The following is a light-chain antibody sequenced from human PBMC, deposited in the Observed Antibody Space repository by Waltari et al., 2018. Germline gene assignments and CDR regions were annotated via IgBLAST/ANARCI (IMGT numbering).Light chain of an antibody. J-gene: IGLJ2*01. Sequence: FGLTQPRPVSVSPGHTPRTPSLGAHSEPRYPCWYQQKTGPPPVLVIHQDSKRPSGIPGRFSGSKSGNTVTLTISGTQPIDEADYYCQAWEGSTAIFGGGTRLTVL. V-gene: IGLV3-1*01. CDR3: QAWEGSTAI. CDR1: HSEPRY. CDR2: QDS.